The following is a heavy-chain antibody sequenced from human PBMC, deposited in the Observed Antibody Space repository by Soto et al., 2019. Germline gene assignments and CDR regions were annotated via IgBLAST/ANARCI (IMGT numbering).Heavy chain of an antibody. CDR2: ISSSGSTI. D-gene: IGHD2-2*01. CDR1: GFTFSDYY. V-gene: IGHV3-11*01. CDR3: ARDRSGIVVVPAARNYYYGMDV. J-gene: IGHJ6*02. Sequence: QVQLVESGGGLVKPGGSLRLSCAASGFTFSDYYMSWIRQAPGKGLEWVSYISSSGSTIYYADSVKGRFTISRDNAKNSLYLQMNSLRAEDTAVYYCARDRSGIVVVPAARNYYYGMDVWGQGTTVTVSS.